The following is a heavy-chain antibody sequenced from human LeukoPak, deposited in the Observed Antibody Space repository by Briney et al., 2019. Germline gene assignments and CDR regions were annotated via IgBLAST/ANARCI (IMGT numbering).Heavy chain of an antibody. CDR1: GFTFSSYW. CDR2: IKQDGSEK. D-gene: IGHD2-2*01. J-gene: IGHJ4*02. CDR3: ARERGYCSSPSCYPFDY. Sequence: GGSLRLSCAASGFTFSSYWMSWVRQAPGKGLEWVANIKQDGSEKYYVDSVKGRFTISRDNAKNSLYLQMNSLRAEDTAVYYCARERGYCSSPSCYPFDYWGQGTLVTVSS. V-gene: IGHV3-7*03.